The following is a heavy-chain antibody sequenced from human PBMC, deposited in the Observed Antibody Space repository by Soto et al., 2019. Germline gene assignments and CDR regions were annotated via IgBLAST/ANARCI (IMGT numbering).Heavy chain of an antibody. CDR3: ARDGAYCSGTGCRDYYRYMDV. CDR2: ISGSSSYI. J-gene: IGHJ6*03. Sequence: EVQLVESGGGLVKPGGSLRLSCAASGFSFSDYSMNWVRQAPGKGLEWVSSISGSSSYIYYADSLKGRVTVSRDNAEKSLYLQMNSLRAEDTAVYYCARDGAYCSGTGCRDYYRYMDVWGKGTTVTVSS. D-gene: IGHD2-2*01. CDR1: GFSFSDYS. V-gene: IGHV3-21*01.